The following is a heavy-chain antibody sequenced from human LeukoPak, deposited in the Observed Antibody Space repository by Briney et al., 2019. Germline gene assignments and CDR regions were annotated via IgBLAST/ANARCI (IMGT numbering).Heavy chain of an antibody. D-gene: IGHD5-18*01. V-gene: IGHV1-24*01. CDR3: ATRGKTAMVRRVDY. CDR2: FDPEDGET. J-gene: IGHJ4*02. Sequence: GPVKVSCKVSGYTLTELSMHWVRQAPGKGLEWMGGFDPEDGETIYAQKFQGRVTMTEDTSTDTAYMELSSLRSGDTAVYYCATRGKTAMVRRVDYWGQGTLVTVSS. CDR1: GYTLTELS.